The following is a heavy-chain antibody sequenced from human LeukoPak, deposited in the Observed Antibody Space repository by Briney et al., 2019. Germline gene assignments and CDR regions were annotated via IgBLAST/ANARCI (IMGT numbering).Heavy chain of an antibody. D-gene: IGHD3-16*02. V-gene: IGHV4-59*12. CDR1: GGSISSYY. Sequence: SETLSLTCTVSGGSISSYYWSWIRQPPGKGLEWIWYIYYSGRTKYNPSLKRRVTISVDTSTNQISLKLSSVTAADTAVYYCAGDSPLYDYVWGSYRPNAFDIWGQGTMVTVSS. J-gene: IGHJ3*02. CDR2: IYYSGRT. CDR3: AGDSPLYDYVWGSYRPNAFDI.